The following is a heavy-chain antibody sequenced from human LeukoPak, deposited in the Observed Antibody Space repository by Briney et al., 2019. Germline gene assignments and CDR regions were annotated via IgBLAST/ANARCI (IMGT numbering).Heavy chain of an antibody. CDR1: GFTFSSYG. CDR2: IRYDGSNK. CDR3: AKIKFVNYDFWSGAEYFQH. Sequence: GGSLRLSCAASGFTFSSYGMHWARQAPGKGLEWVAFIRYDGSNKYYADSVKGRFTISRDNSKNTLYLQMNSLRAEDTAVYYCAKIKFVNYDFWSGAEYFQHWGQGTLVTVSS. D-gene: IGHD3-3*01. J-gene: IGHJ1*01. V-gene: IGHV3-30*02.